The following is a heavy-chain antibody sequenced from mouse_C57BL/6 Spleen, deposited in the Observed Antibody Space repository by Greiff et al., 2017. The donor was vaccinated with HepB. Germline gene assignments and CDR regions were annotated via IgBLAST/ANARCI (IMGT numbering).Heavy chain of an antibody. CDR1: GFTFSSYG. V-gene: IGHV5-6*01. Sequence: EVQGVESGGDLVKPGGSLKLSCAASGFTFSSYGMSWVRQTPDKRLEWVATISSGGSYTYYPDSVKGRFTISRDNAKNTLYLQMSSLKSEDTAMYYCARDYSYWYFDVWGTGTTVTVSS. CDR2: ISSGGSYT. D-gene: IGHD1-1*01. CDR3: ARDYSYWYFDV. J-gene: IGHJ1*03.